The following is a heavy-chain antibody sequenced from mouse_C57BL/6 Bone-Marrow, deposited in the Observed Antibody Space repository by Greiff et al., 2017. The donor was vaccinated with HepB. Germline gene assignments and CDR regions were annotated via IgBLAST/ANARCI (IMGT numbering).Heavy chain of an antibody. CDR1: GFTFSSYA. V-gene: IGHV5-4*01. J-gene: IGHJ4*01. CDR2: ISDGGSYT. CDR3: ARDQLLYAMDY. Sequence: EVKLMESGGGLVKPGGSLKLSCAASGFTFSSYAMSWVRQTPEKRLEWVATISDGGSYTYYPDNVKGRFTISRDNAKNNLYLQMSHLKSEDTAMYYCARDQLLYAMDYGGQGTSVTVSS.